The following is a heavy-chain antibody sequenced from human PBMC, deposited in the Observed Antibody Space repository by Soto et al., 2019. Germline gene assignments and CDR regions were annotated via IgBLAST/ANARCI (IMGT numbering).Heavy chain of an antibody. CDR3: VRGPSFGYFQY. CDR1: GYTFTNYG. D-gene: IGHD3-16*01. V-gene: IGHV1-18*01. Sequence: QVQLVQSGAEVTKPGASVKVSCKASGYTFTNYGTSWVRQAPGQGLEYMGWISGDNGDTHYAQKVQGSVTMTTDTSKNTAYMELRSLRPDDTAVYYCVRGPSFGYFQYWGQGTLVTVSS. CDR2: ISGDNGDT. J-gene: IGHJ1*01.